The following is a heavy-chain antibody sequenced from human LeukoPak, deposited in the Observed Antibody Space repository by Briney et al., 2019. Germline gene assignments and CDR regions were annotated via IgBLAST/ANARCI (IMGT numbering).Heavy chain of an antibody. CDR1: GGSFSGYY. V-gene: IGHV4-34*01. CDR2: INHSGST. CDR3: ARVPQPLSYYYDSSGNYYYMDV. J-gene: IGHJ6*03. D-gene: IGHD3-22*01. Sequence: SETLSLTCAVYGGSFSGYYWSWIRQPPGKGLEWIGEINHSGSTNYNPSLKSRVTISVDTSKNQFSLKLSSVTAADTAAYYCARVPQPLSYYYDSSGNYYYMDVWGKGTTVTVSS.